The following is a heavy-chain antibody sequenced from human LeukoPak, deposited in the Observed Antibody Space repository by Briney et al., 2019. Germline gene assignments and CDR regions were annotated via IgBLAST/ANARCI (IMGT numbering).Heavy chain of an antibody. J-gene: IGHJ5*02. D-gene: IGHD3-10*01. CDR3: ASLYGSGPNWFDP. CDR2: ISPGGPT. V-gene: IGHV3-23*01. CDR1: GFPFSSHG. Sequence: PGGSLRLSCAGSGFPFSSHGMNWVRQAPGKGLEWVSGISPGGPTYYADSVKGRFTISRDDSKNTLYLQMNSLRAEDTAVYYCASLYGSGPNWFDPWGQGTLVTVSS.